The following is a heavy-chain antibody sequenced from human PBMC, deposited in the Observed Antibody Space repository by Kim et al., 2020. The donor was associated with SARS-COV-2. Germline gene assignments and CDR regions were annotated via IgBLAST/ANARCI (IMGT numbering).Heavy chain of an antibody. J-gene: IGHJ5*01. Sequence: GGSLRLSCAASGFTFSSYGMHWVRQAPGKGLEWVAVIWYDGSNKYYADSVKGRFTISRDNSKNTLYPQMNSLRAEDTAVYYCAKDGGSYDFPTNWVDSWG. D-gene: IGHD1-26*01. CDR3: AKDGGSYDFPTNWVDS. CDR1: GFTFSSYG. V-gene: IGHV3-33*06. CDR2: IWYDGSNK.